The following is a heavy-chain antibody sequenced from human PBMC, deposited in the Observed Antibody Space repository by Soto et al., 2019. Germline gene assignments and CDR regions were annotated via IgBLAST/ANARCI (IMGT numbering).Heavy chain of an antibody. D-gene: IGHD4-17*01. CDR3: AKTQPDTTVTDNWFDP. Sequence: EVQLLESGGGLVQPGGSLRLSCAASGFTFSSYAMSWVRQAPGKGLEWVSAISGSGGSTNYADSVKGRFTISRDNSKNTLYLQMNRLRAEDTAVYYCAKTQPDTTVTDNWFDPWGQGTLVTVSS. CDR2: ISGSGGST. J-gene: IGHJ5*02. CDR1: GFTFSSYA. V-gene: IGHV3-23*01.